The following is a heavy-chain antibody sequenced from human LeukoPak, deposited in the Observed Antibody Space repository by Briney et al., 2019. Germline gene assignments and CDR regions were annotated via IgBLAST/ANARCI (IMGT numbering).Heavy chain of an antibody. CDR1: GFTFSSHG. CDR3: ARDQSRRVLVQQQLVPFDY. D-gene: IGHD6-13*01. V-gene: IGHV3-23*01. Sequence: PGGTLRLSCAASGFTFSSHGMSWVRQAPGKGLEWVSTISGSGDYTYYADSVKGRFTISRDNSKNTLYLQMNSLRAEDTAVYYCARDQSRRVLVQQQLVPFDYWGQGTLVTVSS. J-gene: IGHJ4*02. CDR2: ISGSGDYT.